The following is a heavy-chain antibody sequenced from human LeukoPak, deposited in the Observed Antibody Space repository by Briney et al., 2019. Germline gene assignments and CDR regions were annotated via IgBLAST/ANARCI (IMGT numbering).Heavy chain of an antibody. CDR3: ARDGRRDGYTRYYFDY. V-gene: IGHV3-66*01. J-gene: IGHJ4*02. CDR2: IYSGGTT. Sequence: PGGSLRLSCVASGFTVSSNYMSWVRQAPGKGLEWVSVIYSGGTTYYADSVKGRFIISRDNSKDTLYLQMNSLRAEDTAVYYCARDGRRDGYTRYYFDYWGQGTLVTVSS. D-gene: IGHD5-24*01. CDR1: GFTVSSNY.